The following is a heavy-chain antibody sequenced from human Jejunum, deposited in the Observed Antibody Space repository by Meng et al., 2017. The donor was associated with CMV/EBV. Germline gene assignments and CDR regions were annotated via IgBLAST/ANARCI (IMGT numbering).Heavy chain of an antibody. D-gene: IGHD1-26*01. V-gene: IGHV1-18*01. CDR1: GYTFTNNG. CDR2: INAYNGDT. J-gene: IGHJ4*03. Sequence: QAQLVQSAXEVKKXXXSVKVSCKASGYTFTNNGITWVRQAPGQGLEGMGWINAYNGDTNYAQTLQGRVTMTTDTSTSTAYMELRSLRSDDTAVYYCARVEVGITSRDYWGHGTLVTVSS. CDR3: ARVEVGITSRDY.